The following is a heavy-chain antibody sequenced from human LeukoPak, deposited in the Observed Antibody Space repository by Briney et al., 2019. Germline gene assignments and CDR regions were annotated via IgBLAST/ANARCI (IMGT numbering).Heavy chain of an antibody. CDR3: ARHYDKSALRYFDY. J-gene: IGHJ4*02. V-gene: IGHV3-23*01. CDR1: GFTFTNHA. D-gene: IGHD3-22*01. CDR2: I. Sequence: PGASLRLSCAASGFTFTNHAMSWVRQAPGKGLEWVSGIKGRFIISRDNSKNTLYLQVNSLRAEDTAEYYCARHYDKSALRYFDYWGQGTLAIVSS.